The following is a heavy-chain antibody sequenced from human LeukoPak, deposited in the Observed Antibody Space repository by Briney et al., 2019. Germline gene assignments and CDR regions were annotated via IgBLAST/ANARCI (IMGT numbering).Heavy chain of an antibody. Sequence: RPSETLSLTCTVSGGSISTYYWSWIRQPPGKGLEWIGYIYYTGSTNYNPSLKSRVTISVDTSKNQFSLKLTSVTAADTAVYYCAREIEMATIPWDAFDIWGQGTMVTVSS. D-gene: IGHD5-24*01. V-gene: IGHV4-59*01. CDR3: AREIEMATIPWDAFDI. CDR1: GGSISTYY. CDR2: IYYTGST. J-gene: IGHJ3*02.